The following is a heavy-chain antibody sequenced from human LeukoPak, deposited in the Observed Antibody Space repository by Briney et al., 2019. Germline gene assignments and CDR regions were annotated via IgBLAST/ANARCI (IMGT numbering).Heavy chain of an antibody. J-gene: IGHJ4*02. CDR2: ISSSSSYI. CDR3: ARDGEIAGNCFDC. V-gene: IGHV3-21*01. CDR1: GFTFSSYS. Sequence: RGSPRLSCAASGFTFSSYSMNWVCQVPGKGLEWVSSISSSSSYIYYADSVKGRFTISRDNAKNSLYLQMNSLRAEDTAVYYCARDGEIAGNCFDCWGQGMLVSVSS. D-gene: IGHD2-21*01.